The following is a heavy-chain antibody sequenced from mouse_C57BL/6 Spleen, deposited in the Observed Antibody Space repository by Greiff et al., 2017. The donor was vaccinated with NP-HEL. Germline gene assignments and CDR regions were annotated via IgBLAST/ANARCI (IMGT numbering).Heavy chain of an antibody. D-gene: IGHD1-1*01. V-gene: IGHV5-9*01. J-gene: IGHJ2*01. CDR1: GFTFSSYT. CDR3: ARDYYGSSYP. CDR2: ISGGGGNT. Sequence: EVMLVESGGGLVKPGGSLKLSCAASGFTFSSYTMSWVRQTPEKRLEWVATISGGGGNTYYPDSVKGRFTISRDNAKNTLYLQMSSLRSEDTALYYCARDYYGSSYPWGQGTTLTVSA.